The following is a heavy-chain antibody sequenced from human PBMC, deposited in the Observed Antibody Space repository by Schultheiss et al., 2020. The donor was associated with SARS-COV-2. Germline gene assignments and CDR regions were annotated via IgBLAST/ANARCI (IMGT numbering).Heavy chain of an antibody. CDR3: ARDGPNYDILTGRSYYYGMDV. D-gene: IGHD3-9*01. V-gene: IGHV4-61*10. J-gene: IGHJ6*02. Sequence: SETLSLTCTVSGGSISSGSYYWSWIRQPAGKGLEWIGYIYYSGSTNYNPSLKSRVTISVDTSKNQFSLKLSSVTAADTAVYYCARDGPNYDILTGRSYYYGMDVWGQGTTVTVSS. CDR1: GGSISSGSYY. CDR2: IYYSGST.